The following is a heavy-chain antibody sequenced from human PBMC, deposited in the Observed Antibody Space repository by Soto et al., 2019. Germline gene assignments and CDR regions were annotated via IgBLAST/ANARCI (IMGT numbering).Heavy chain of an antibody. CDR3: ARHSSGSRNPGFDY. CDR2: CYDGGNS. V-gene: IGHV4-39*01. Sequence: QLQLQESGPGLVKPSETLSLTCTVSGGSISSSTSYWGWVRQPPGKGLERIARCYDGGNSHYHPDLRSRVTISVDTYKNHLSLKLSSVTAADPAVYFCARHSSGSRNPGFDYWGQLMLVTVSS. D-gene: IGHD1-26*01. J-gene: IGHJ4*02. CDR1: GGSISSSTSY.